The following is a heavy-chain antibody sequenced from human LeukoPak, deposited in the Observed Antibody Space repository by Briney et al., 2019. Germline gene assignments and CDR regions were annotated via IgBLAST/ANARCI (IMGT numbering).Heavy chain of an antibody. J-gene: IGHJ5*02. CDR3: ARDLKRGYSSGRYSWGTGSSNDR. D-gene: IGHD6-19*01. V-gene: IGHV1-18*04. CDR2: ISGYNGNT. CDR1: GYTFTSYY. Sequence: ASVKVSCKASGYTFTSYYMHWVRQAPGQGLEWMGWISGYNGNTNYAQQKLQGRVTMTTDTSTSTAYMELRSLRSDDTAVYYCARDLKRGYSSGRYSWGTGSSNDRWGQGTLVTVSS.